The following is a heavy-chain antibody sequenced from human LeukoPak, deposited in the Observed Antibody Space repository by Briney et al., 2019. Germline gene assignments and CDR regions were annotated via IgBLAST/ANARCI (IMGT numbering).Heavy chain of an antibody. V-gene: IGHV1-69*13. CDR2: IIPIFGTA. CDR1: GGTFSSYV. CDR3: AGKSTAAVDYYYGMDV. Sequence: SVKVSCKASGGTFSSYVISWVRQAPGQGLEWMGGIIPIFGTANYAQKFQGRVTITADESTSTAYTELSSLRSEDTAVYYCAGKSTAAVDYYYGMDVWGQGTTVTVSS. J-gene: IGHJ6*02. D-gene: IGHD6-6*01.